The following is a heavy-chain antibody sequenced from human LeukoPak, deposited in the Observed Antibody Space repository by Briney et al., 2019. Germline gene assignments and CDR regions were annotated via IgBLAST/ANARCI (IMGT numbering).Heavy chain of an antibody. CDR2: IGGIGATT. CDR3: ALKGLAAPIAY. D-gene: IGHD6-19*01. V-gene: IGHV3-23*01. CDR1: GFTFSDSA. J-gene: IGHJ4*02. Sequence: GGSLRLSCAASGFTFSDSAMSWVRQAPGKGLEWVSAIGGIGATTYYADSVKGRFTISRDNSKNTLYLQMNSLRAEDTAVYYCALKGLAAPIAYWGQGTLVTVSS.